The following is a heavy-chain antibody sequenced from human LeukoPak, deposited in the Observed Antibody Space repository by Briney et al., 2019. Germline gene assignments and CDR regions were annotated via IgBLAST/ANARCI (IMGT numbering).Heavy chain of an antibody. Sequence: GGSLRLSCAASGFTFSSYAMHWVRQAPGKGLEWVPVISYDGSNKYYADSVKGRFTISRDNSKNTLYLQMNSLRAEDTAVYYCARDRSSTYYYGSGSYAPLDYWGQGTLVTVSS. D-gene: IGHD3-10*01. J-gene: IGHJ4*02. CDR2: ISYDGSNK. V-gene: IGHV3-30*01. CDR1: GFTFSSYA. CDR3: ARDRSSTYYYGSGSYAPLDY.